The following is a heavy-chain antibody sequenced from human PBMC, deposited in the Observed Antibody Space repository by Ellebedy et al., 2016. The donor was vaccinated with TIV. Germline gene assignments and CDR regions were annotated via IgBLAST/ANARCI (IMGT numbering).Heavy chain of an antibody. Sequence: ASVKVSCKASGGTFSSYAISWVRQAPGQGLEWMGGIIPIFGTANYAQKFQGRVTITADKSTSTAYMELSSLRSEDTAVYYCARGDIVVLPAQLKYTHFDYWGQGTLVTVSS. V-gene: IGHV1-69*06. D-gene: IGHD2-2*01. CDR2: IIPIFGTA. J-gene: IGHJ4*02. CDR3: ARGDIVVLPAQLKYTHFDY. CDR1: GGTFSSYA.